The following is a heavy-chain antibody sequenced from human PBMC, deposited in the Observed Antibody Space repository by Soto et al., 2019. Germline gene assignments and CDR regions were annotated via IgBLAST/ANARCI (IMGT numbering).Heavy chain of an antibody. CDR3: AIIYCTTTTCDSWFDP. Sequence: PGESLKISCTGFGYTFTTFWISWVRQMPGKGLEWMGRIDPGDTYATYSPAFQGHVTISADKATSTAYLQWSSLKASDTPMYFCAIIYCTTTTCDSWFDPRGQVTLVTV. J-gene: IGHJ5*02. CDR1: GYTFTTFW. D-gene: IGHD2-2*01. CDR2: IDPGDTYA. V-gene: IGHV5-10-1*01.